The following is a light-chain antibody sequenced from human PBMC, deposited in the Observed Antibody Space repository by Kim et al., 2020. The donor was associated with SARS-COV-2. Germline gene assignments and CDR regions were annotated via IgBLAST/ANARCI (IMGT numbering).Light chain of an antibody. CDR2: GAS. CDR3: QQYNDWPPIT. CDR1: QSVSSN. J-gene: IGKJ5*01. V-gene: IGKV3-15*01. Sequence: SPGERVTLSCRASQSVSSNLAWYQQKPGRAPWLLIYGASTRATGVPARFSGSGSGTEFTLTISSLQSEDFAVYYCQQYNDWPPITFGQGTRLEIK.